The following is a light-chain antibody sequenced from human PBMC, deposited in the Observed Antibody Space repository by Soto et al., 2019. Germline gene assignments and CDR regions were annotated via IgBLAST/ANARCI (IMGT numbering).Light chain of an antibody. Sequence: EIVLTQSRGTVXRSXXEGXVLACRCSQSADTYLAWYQQKPGQAPRLLIYDASTRATGIPARFSGSGSGTDFTLTISSLEPEDCALYFCQQRSDWPLITFGQGTRLEIK. CDR1: QSADTY. V-gene: IGKV3-11*01. CDR3: QQRSDWPLIT. CDR2: DAS. J-gene: IGKJ5*01.